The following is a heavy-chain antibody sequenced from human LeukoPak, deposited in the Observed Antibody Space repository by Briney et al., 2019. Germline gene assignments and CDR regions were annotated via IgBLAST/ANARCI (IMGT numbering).Heavy chain of an antibody. D-gene: IGHD6-19*01. J-gene: IGHJ4*02. CDR2: IWYDGSNK. CDR1: GFTFSSYG. V-gene: IGHV3-33*01. Sequence: GRSLRLSCAASGFTFSSYGMHWVRQAPGKGLEWVAVIWYDGSNKYYADSVKGRFTISRDNSKNTLYLQMNSLRAEDTAVYYCATLMAGTRVDYWGQGTLVTVSS. CDR3: ATLMAGTRVDY.